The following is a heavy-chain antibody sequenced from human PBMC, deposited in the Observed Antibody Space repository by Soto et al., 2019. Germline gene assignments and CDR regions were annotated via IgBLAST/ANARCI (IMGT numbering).Heavy chain of an antibody. J-gene: IGHJ4*02. Sequence: QVQLQESGPGVVKPSGTLSLTCAVSGGSVSSDYWWSWVRLPPGKGLEWIGEIYHSGRTNYNPSLKSRVTISLDKSKNQLSLILNSVTAADTAVYYCARDRPSYGRNFDYVGQGTLVTVSS. D-gene: IGHD1-26*01. CDR2: IYHSGRT. CDR1: GGSVSSDYW. V-gene: IGHV4-4*02. CDR3: ARDRPSYGRNFDY.